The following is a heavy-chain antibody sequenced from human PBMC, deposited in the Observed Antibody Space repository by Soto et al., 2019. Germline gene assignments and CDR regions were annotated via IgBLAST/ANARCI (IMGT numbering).Heavy chain of an antibody. D-gene: IGHD2-2*01. V-gene: IGHV3-21*01. J-gene: IGHJ4*02. CDR2: ISSSSSYI. CDR1: GFTFSSYS. Sequence: GGSVRLSCAASGFTFSSYSMNWVRQAPGKGLEWVSSISSSSSYIYYADSVKGRFTISRDNAKNSLYLQMNSLRAEDTAVYYCARGKQNLGYCSSTSCRAYYFDYWGQGTLVTVSS. CDR3: ARGKQNLGYCSSTSCRAYYFDY.